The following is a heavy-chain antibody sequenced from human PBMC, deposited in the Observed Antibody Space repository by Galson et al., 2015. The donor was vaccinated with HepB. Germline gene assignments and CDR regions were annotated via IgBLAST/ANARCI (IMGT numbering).Heavy chain of an antibody. D-gene: IGHD3-10*01. Sequence: SLRLSCAASGFTFSSYGMHWVRQAPGKGLEWVAVIWYDGSNKYYADSVKGRFTISRDNSKNTLYLQMNSLRAEDTAVYYCAKDSCTYGTKVNNYCLDVWGRGTTVTVSS. V-gene: IGHV3-30*18. J-gene: IGHJ6*02. CDR2: IWYDGSNK. CDR3: AKDSCTYGTKVNNYCLDV. CDR1: GFTFSSYG.